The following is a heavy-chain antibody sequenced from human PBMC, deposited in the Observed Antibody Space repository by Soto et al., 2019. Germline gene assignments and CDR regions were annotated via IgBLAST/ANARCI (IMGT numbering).Heavy chain of an antibody. J-gene: IGHJ5*02. V-gene: IGHV4-61*08. CDR2: IYHGGSI. Sequence: SETLSLTVRVSGASVARDGNCWTWIRQPPGKGLEFVAPIYHGGSIIYNPSLRSRVTISVDTSKNQFSLKLSSVTAADTAVYYCARVPPGGTDPWGKGTLVTVSS. CDR3: ARVPPGGTDP. D-gene: IGHD1-1*01. CDR1: GASVARDGNC.